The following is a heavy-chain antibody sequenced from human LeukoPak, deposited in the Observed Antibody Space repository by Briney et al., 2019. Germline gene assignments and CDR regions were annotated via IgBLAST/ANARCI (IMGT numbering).Heavy chain of an antibody. CDR2: ISAYNGNT. CDR3: AREPPSYYDFWSGYRTHYYYYMDV. CDR1: GYTFTSYG. D-gene: IGHD3-3*01. V-gene: IGHV1-18*01. J-gene: IGHJ6*03. Sequence: ASVKVSCKASGYTFTSYGISWVRQAPGQGLEWMGWISAYNGNTNYPQKLQGRVTMTTDTSTSTAYMELRSLRSDDTAVYYCAREPPSYYDFWSGYRTHYYYYMDVWGKGTTVTVSS.